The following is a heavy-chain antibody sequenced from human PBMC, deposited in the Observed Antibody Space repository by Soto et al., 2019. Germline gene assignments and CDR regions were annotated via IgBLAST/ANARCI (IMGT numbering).Heavy chain of an antibody. D-gene: IGHD3-3*01. CDR1: GFTFSDYG. CDR3: ATMERLFDY. V-gene: IGHV3-30*03. CDR2: ISYDGIDK. Sequence: QLQLVESGGGVVQPGRSLRLSCAASGFTFSDYGMHWVRQAPGTGLEWVAVISYDGIDKYYADSVKGRFTISRDNSKNRLYLQMNSLRAEDTAVYYCATMERLFDYWGQGTLVTVSS. J-gene: IGHJ4*02.